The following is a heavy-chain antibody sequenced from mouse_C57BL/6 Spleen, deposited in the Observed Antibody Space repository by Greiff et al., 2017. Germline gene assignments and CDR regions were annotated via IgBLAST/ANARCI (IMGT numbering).Heavy chain of an antibody. CDR2: IYPGSGNT. CDR3: ARSRGNYGDY. V-gene: IGHV1-76*01. Sequence: QVQLKQSGAELVRPGASVKLSCKASGYTFTDYYINWVKQRPGQGLEWIARIYPGSGNTSYNEKFKGKATLTAKKSSSTAYMQLSSLTSEDSAVYFCARSRGNYGDYWGQGTPLTVSS. J-gene: IGHJ2*01. CDR1: GYTFTDYY. D-gene: IGHD2-1*01.